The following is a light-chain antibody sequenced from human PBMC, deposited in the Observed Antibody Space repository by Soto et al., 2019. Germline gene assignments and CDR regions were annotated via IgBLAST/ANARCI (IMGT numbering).Light chain of an antibody. Sequence: SVLTQSPGTLSLSPGERAALSCRASQSVYNNFLAWYQQRPGQAPRLLIYGASNRATGIPDRFSGSGSGTDFTLTISRLEPEDFAVFYCHQYGTSPATFGQGTKVDIK. CDR1: QSVYNNF. CDR3: HQYGTSPAT. V-gene: IGKV3-20*01. J-gene: IGKJ1*01. CDR2: GAS.